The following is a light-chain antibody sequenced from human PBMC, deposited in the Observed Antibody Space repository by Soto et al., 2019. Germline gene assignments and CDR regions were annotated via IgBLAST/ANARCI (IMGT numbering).Light chain of an antibody. J-gene: IGKJ5*01. V-gene: IGKV1-33*01. CDR1: QDISNY. CDR2: DAS. Sequence: DIQMTQSPSSLSASVGDRVTITCQASQDISNYLNWYQQKPGKAPKLLIYDASNLETGVPSRFSGSGSGTDFTFTISSLQTEDIATYYCQQYDNLLITFGQGPRLEIK. CDR3: QQYDNLLIT.